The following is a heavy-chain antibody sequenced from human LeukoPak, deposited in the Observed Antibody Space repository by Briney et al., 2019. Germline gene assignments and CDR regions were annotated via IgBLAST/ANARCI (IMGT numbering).Heavy chain of an antibody. D-gene: IGHD5-12*01. CDR1: GFTFSSYA. Sequence: GGSLRLSCAASGFTFSSYAMHWVRQAPGKGLEYVSAISSNGGSTYYANSVKGRFTISRDNSKNTLYLQMGSLRAEDMAVYYCARDRGRATVYFFEYWGQGTLVTVSS. CDR2: ISSNGGST. J-gene: IGHJ4*02. CDR3: ARDRGRATVYFFEY. V-gene: IGHV3-64*01.